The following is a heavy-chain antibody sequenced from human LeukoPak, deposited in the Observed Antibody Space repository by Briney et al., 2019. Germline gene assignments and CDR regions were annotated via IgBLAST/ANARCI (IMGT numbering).Heavy chain of an antibody. D-gene: IGHD3-22*01. Sequence: GGSLRLSCAASGFSFSSYSMTWVRQAPEKGLEWVSTITGSGATTYYADSVKGQFTISRDNSKDTLWLQISSLRVEHTAIYYCARELGTYYYDSSGPLWYWGQGTLVTVSS. CDR1: GFSFSSYS. CDR3: ARELGTYYYDSSGPLWY. J-gene: IGHJ4*02. CDR2: ITGSGATT. V-gene: IGHV3-23*01.